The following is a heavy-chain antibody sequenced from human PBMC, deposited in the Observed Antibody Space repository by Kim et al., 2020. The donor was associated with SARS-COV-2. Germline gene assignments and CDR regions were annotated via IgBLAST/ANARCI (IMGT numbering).Heavy chain of an antibody. V-gene: IGHV3-23*03. CDR3: AKVSIPAAGTAFDY. J-gene: IGHJ4*02. Sequence: ADAVNGRFIISRDNSKNTLLLQMTSLRAEDTAVYYCAKVSIPAAGTAFDYWGQGTLVTVSS. D-gene: IGHD6-13*01.